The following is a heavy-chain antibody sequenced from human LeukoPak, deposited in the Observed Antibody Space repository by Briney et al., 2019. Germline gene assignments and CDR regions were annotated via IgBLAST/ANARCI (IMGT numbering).Heavy chain of an antibody. D-gene: IGHD5-18*01. V-gene: IGHV4-61*02. J-gene: IGHJ6*03. CDR3: ARGRVGYSYGLGDYYYYMDV. CDR1: GGSISSGDYY. Sequence: SETLSLTCTVSGGSISSGDYYWSWIRQPAGKGLEWIGRIYTSGSTNYNPSLKSRVTMSVDTSKNQFSLKLSSVTAADTAVYYCARGRVGYSYGLGDYYYYMDVWGKGTTVTVSS. CDR2: IYTSGST.